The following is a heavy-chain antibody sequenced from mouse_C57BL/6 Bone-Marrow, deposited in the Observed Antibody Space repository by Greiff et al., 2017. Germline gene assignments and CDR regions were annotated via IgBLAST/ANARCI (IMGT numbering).Heavy chain of an antibody. Sequence: VQLQQSGAELARPGASVKLSCKASGYTFTSYGISWVKQRTGQGLEWIGEIYPRSGNTYYNETFKGKATLTADKSSSTAYMELRSLTSEDSAVCLCARRGGLWLRRTWFAYWGQGTLVTVSA. V-gene: IGHV1-81*01. D-gene: IGHD2-2*01. CDR2: IYPRSGNT. J-gene: IGHJ3*01. CDR3: ARRGGLWLRRTWFAY. CDR1: GYTFTSYG.